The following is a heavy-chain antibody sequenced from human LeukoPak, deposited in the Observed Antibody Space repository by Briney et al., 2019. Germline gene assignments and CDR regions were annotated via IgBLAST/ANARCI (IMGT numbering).Heavy chain of an antibody. Sequence: SETLSLTCTVSGGSISSGGYYWSWIRQHPGKGLEWIGYIYYSGSTYYNPSLKSRVTISVDTSKNQFSLKLSSVTAADTAVYXXXXXXLXXYXXDYWGXGTLVTX. CDR1: GGSISSGGYY. CDR3: XXXXLXXYXXDY. V-gene: IGHV4-31*03. CDR2: IYYSGST. J-gene: IGHJ4*02.